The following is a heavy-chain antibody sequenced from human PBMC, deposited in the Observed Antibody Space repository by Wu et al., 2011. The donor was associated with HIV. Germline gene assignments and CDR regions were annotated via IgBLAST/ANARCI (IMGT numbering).Heavy chain of an antibody. CDR3: AIXGSRGYAD. CDR2: IYPKDSDT. Sequence: TTHWIAWVRQMPGKGLEWMGTIYPKDSDTRYSPSFQGQVTFSADKSLSMAYLQWNRVKASDTAMYYCAIXGSRGYADWGQGTLVTVSS. CDR1: TTHW. J-gene: IGHJ4*02. V-gene: IGHV5-51*01. D-gene: IGHD3-22*01.